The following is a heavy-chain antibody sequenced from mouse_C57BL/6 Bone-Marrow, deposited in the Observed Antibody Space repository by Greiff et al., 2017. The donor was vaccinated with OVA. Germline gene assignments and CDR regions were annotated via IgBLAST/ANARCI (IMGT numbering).Heavy chain of an antibody. CDR3: ARWGNYYGSRGDY. Sequence: EVQLQQSGPELVKPGASVKISCKASGYTFTDYYMNWVKQSHGKSLEWIGDINPNNGGTSYNQKFKGKATLTVDKSSSTAYMELRSLTSEDSAVYYCARWGNYYGSRGDYWGKGTTLTVSS. V-gene: IGHV1-26*01. J-gene: IGHJ2*01. D-gene: IGHD1-1*01. CDR1: GYTFTDYY. CDR2: INPNNGGT.